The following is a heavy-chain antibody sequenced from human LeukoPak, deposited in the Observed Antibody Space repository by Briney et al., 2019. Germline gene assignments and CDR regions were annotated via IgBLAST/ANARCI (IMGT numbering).Heavy chain of an antibody. Sequence: HPGGSLRLSCAASGFTFDNYAMHWVRQAPGKGLEWVSGITWSSGSIDYADFVKGRFTISRDNAKNSLFLQMNGLRPEDMAFYCCTRSSGWYNSFDYWGQGTLVTVSS. J-gene: IGHJ4*02. V-gene: IGHV3-9*03. CDR3: TRSSGWYNSFDY. D-gene: IGHD6-19*01. CDR1: GFTFDNYA. CDR2: ITWSSGSI.